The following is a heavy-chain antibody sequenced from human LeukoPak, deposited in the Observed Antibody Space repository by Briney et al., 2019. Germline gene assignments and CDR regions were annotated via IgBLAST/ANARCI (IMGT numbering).Heavy chain of an antibody. Sequence: GGSLRLSCVASGFPFSNYWMSWVRQAPGKGLEWVAVIWYDASNKYYADSVKGRFTISRDNSKNTLYLQMNSLRAEDTAVYYCARETLTYFYDSGSRHWGQGTLATVSS. J-gene: IGHJ4*02. V-gene: IGHV3-33*08. CDR3: ARETLTYFYDSGSRH. D-gene: IGHD3-10*01. CDR2: IWYDASNK. CDR1: GFPFSNYW.